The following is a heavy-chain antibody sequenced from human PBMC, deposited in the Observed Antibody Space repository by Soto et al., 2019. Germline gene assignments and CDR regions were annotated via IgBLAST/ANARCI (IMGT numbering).Heavy chain of an antibody. V-gene: IGHV4-30-2*01. CDR1: GGSISSGVYS. CDR2: IYHSGST. Sequence: SETLSLTCAVSGGSISSGVYSCNLIRQPPGKGLEWIGYIYHSGSTYYNPSLKSRVTISVDRSKNQFSLKLSSVTAADTAVYYCARGMTTVTTFDYWGQGTLVTVSS. D-gene: IGHD4-17*01. J-gene: IGHJ4*02. CDR3: ARGMTTVTTFDY.